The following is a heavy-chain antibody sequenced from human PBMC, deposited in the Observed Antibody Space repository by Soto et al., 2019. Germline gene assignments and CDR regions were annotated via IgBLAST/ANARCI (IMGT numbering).Heavy chain of an antibody. CDR2: ATDKANSYTT. Sequence: PGGTLRLWCAASGFTFSDHFIDWVRPAPGRGLEWVGRATDKANSYTTEYAASVKGRFTISRDDSKNSLYLQMNSLKTEDTAVYYCARETNWLDPWGQGTLVTVSS. J-gene: IGHJ5*02. CDR3: ARETNWLDP. CDR1: GFTFSDHF. V-gene: IGHV3-72*01.